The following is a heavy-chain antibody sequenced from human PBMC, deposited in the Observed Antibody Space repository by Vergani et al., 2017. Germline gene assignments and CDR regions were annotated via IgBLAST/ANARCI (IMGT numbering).Heavy chain of an antibody. V-gene: IGHV4-34*01. D-gene: IGHD2-15*01. Sequence: QVQLQQWGAGLLKPSETLSLTCAVYGGSFSGYYWSWIRQPPGKGLEWIGEINHSGRTNYTPSLKSRVTISVDTSKNQSSLKLSSVTAADTAVYYCARGRRGYCSGGSCYGFDYWGQGTLVTVSS. CDR3: ARGRRGYCSGGSCYGFDY. CDR1: GGSFSGYY. J-gene: IGHJ4*02. CDR2: INHSGRT.